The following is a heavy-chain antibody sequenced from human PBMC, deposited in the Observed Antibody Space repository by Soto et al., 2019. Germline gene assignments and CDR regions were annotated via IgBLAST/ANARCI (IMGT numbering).Heavy chain of an antibody. Sequence: PGGSLRLSCAASGFTFTTAWINWVRQAPGKGLEWVGRIKSKIDGGTTDFAAPVKGRFAISRDDSRNMVYFQMNSLEIEDTAVYYCTTDSHFTMKLVHFDYWGLGTLVTCSS. V-gene: IGHV3-15*07. CDR2: IKSKIDGGTT. D-gene: IGHD3-22*01. CDR3: TTDSHFTMKLVHFDY. CDR1: GFTFTTAW. J-gene: IGHJ4*01.